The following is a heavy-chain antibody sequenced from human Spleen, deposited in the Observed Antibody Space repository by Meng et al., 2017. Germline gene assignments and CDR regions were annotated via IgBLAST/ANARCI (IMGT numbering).Heavy chain of an antibody. J-gene: IGHJ4*02. Sequence: GGSLRLSCAASGFIFSGSDIHWVRQASGKGLEWVGRITTKANNYATAYAASVKGRFSISRDDSKITSYLQMNSLRAEDTAVYYCARNSAYGDYEYWGQGTLVTVSS. CDR1: GFIFSGSD. CDR3: ARNSAYGDYEY. CDR2: ITTKANNYAT. V-gene: IGHV3-73*01. D-gene: IGHD4-17*01.